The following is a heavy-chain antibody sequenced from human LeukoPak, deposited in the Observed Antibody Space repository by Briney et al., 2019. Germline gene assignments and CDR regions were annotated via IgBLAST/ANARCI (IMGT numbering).Heavy chain of an antibody. CDR3: ARAPGGFHGDYSPIAY. V-gene: IGHV3-30*03. J-gene: IGHJ4*02. Sequence: GRSLRLSCAASGFTFSSYGMHWVRQAPGKGLEWVAVISYDGSNKYYADSVKGRFTISRDNSQNTLFLQMNSLRAEETAMYYCARAPGGFHGDYSPIAYWGQGTLVTVSS. CDR1: GFTFSSYG. CDR2: ISYDGSNK. D-gene: IGHD4-17*01.